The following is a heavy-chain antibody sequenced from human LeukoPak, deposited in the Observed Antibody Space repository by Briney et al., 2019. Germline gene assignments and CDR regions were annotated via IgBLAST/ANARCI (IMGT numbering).Heavy chain of an antibody. CDR2: IYTSGST. CDR3: ARDDYYYYYMDV. Sequence: PSETLSLTCTVSGGSISSGSYYWSWIRQPAGKGLGWIGRIYTSGSTNYNPSLKSRVTISVDTSKNQFSLKLSSVTAADTAVYYCARDDYYYYYMDVWGKGTTVTVSS. V-gene: IGHV4-61*02. CDR1: GGSISSGSYY. J-gene: IGHJ6*03.